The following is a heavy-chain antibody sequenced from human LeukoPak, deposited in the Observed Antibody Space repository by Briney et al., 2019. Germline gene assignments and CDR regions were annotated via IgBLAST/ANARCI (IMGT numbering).Heavy chain of an antibody. CDR2: IYYSRST. D-gene: IGHD3-22*01. CDR1: GGSISSGGYY. CDR3: ASQTPYYYDSSGYYAPAFFY. V-gene: IGHV4-31*03. J-gene: IGHJ4*02. Sequence: KSSQTLSLTCTVSGGSISSGGYYWSWIRQHPGKGLEWIGYIYYSRSTYYNPSLKSRVTISVDTSKNQFSLKLSSVTAADTAVYYCASQTPYYYDSSGYYAPAFFYWGQGTLVTVSS.